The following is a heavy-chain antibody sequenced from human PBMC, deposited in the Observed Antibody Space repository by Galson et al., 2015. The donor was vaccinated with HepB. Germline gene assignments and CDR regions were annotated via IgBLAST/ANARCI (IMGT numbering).Heavy chain of an antibody. D-gene: IGHD3-10*01. V-gene: IGHV1-18*01. CDR1: GYTFTSYG. J-gene: IGHJ5*02. Sequence: SVKVSCKASGYTFTSYGISWVRQAPGQGLEWMGWISAYNGNTNYAQKLQGRVTMTTDTSTSTAYMELRSLRSDDTAVYYCARGEGDYYGSGSLKIKNWFDPWGQGTLVTVSS. CDR2: ISAYNGNT. CDR3: ARGEGDYYGSGSLKIKNWFDP.